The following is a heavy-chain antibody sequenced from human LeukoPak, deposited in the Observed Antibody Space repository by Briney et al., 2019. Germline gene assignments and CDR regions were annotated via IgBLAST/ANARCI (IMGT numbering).Heavy chain of an antibody. J-gene: IGHJ4*02. Sequence: GGSLRLSCAASGFIFSSYSMNWVRQAPGKGLEWVSYVTSSSSTIYYADSVKGRFTISRDNAKNSLYLQMNSLRAEDTAVYYCAKGDYYGSGSSHYFDSWGQGTLVTVSS. CDR1: GFIFSSYS. V-gene: IGHV3-48*01. D-gene: IGHD3-10*01. CDR2: VTSSSSTI. CDR3: AKGDYYGSGSSHYFDS.